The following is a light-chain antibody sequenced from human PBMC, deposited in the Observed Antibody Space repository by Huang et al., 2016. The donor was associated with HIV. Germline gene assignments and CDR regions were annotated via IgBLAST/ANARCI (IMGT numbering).Light chain of an antibody. V-gene: IGKV1-5*03. Sequence: DIQMAQSPSTLSASVGDRVTITCRSSQSINTWLALYQQRPGKVPKLLIYKASNLESGVPSRFSGSGSGTEFTLTLSSLQPEDFATYYCQQYSSHSTFGQGTKVE. CDR1: QSINTW. J-gene: IGKJ1*01. CDR3: QQYSSHST. CDR2: KAS.